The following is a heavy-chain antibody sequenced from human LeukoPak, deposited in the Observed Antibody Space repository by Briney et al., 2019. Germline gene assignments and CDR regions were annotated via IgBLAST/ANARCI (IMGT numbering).Heavy chain of an antibody. V-gene: IGHV1-18*01. CDR1: GYTFTSYG. J-gene: IGHJ5*02. D-gene: IGHD3-9*01. CDR2: ISTYNGNT. CDR3: ARVATGINWFDP. Sequence: ASVKVSCKASGYTFTSYGISWVRQAPGQGLEWMGWISTYNGNTNYAQKLQGRVTMPTDTSTSTAYMELRSLRSDDTAVYYCARVATGINWFDPWGQGTLVTVSS.